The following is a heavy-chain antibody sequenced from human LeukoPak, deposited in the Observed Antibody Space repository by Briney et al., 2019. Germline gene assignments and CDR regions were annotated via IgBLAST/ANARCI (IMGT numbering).Heavy chain of an antibody. CDR3: AKGPYSSSWYSYFDY. CDR2: ISGSGGST. D-gene: IGHD6-13*01. Sequence: PGGSLRLSCAASGFTFSSYAMSWVRQAPGKGLEWVSAISGSGGSTYYADSVKGRFTISRDNSKNTLYLQMNCLRAEDTAVYYCAKGPYSSSWYSYFDYWGQGTLVTVSS. V-gene: IGHV3-23*01. J-gene: IGHJ4*02. CDR1: GFTFSSYA.